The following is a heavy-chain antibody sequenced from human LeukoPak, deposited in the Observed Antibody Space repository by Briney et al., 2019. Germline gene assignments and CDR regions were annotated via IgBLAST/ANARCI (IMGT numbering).Heavy chain of an antibody. CDR3: ARAWCSSTSCHLVV. Sequence: PSETLSLTCAVYGGSFSGYYWSWIRQPPGKGLEWIGEINHSGSTNYNPSLKSRVTISVDTSKNQFSLKLSSVTAADTAVYYCARAWCSSTSCHLVVWGQGTMVTVSS. J-gene: IGHJ3*01. D-gene: IGHD2-2*01. CDR1: GGSFSGYY. V-gene: IGHV4-34*01. CDR2: INHSGST.